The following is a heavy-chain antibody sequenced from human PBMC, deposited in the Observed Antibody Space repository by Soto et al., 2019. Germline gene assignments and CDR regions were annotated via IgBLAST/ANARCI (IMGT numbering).Heavy chain of an antibody. Sequence: GGSLRLSCAASGFTFSSCAMRWVRQAPGKGLEWVSGISGSGDRTFYADSVKGRFTISRDNSRNTLNLQMNSLRVEDTAVYYWAKEYCSSSSCYGGFGYWGQGTLVTVSS. CDR1: GFTFSSCA. V-gene: IGHV3-23*01. CDR2: ISGSGDRT. CDR3: AKEYCSSSSCYGGFGY. J-gene: IGHJ4*02. D-gene: IGHD2-2*01.